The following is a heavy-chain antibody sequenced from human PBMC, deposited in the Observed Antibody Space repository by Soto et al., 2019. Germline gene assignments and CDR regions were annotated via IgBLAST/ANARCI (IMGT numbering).Heavy chain of an antibody. CDR3: ARGTGGRFLYAFDI. V-gene: IGHV4-38-2*01. D-gene: IGHD3-3*01. J-gene: IGHJ3*02. CDR1: GYSISSGYY. Sequence: SSETLSLTCAVSGYSISSGYYWGWIRQPPGKGLEWIGSIYHSGSTYNNPSLKSRVTISVDTSKNQFSLKLSSVTAADTAVYYCARGTGGRFLYAFDIWGQGTMVTVSS. CDR2: IYHSGST.